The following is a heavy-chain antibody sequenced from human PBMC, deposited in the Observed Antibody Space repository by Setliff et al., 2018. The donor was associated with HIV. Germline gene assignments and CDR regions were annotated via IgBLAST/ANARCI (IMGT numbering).Heavy chain of an antibody. J-gene: IGHJ3*02. CDR1: GGSISTNNFY. CDR2: IYFTGDS. CDR3: ARADNYYYDSGAFKSGLDAFDI. Sequence: SETLSLTCTVTGGSISTNNFYWGWIRQPPGKGLQWIGSIYFTGDSYYDPSLKSRVTTSVDTSNNQFSLILSPVTAADTAVYHCARADNYYYDSGAFKSGLDAFDIWGQGTMVTVSS. D-gene: IGHD3-22*01. V-gene: IGHV4-39*01.